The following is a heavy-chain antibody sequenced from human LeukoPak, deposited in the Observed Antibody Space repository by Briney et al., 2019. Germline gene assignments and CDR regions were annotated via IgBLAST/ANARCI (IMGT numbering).Heavy chain of an antibody. CDR2: ISGDGXXK. D-gene: IGHD1-7*01. V-gene: IGHV3-74*01. CDR1: XXTXXXXX. Sequence: PGGSLRLSCAASXXTXXXXXMXXXXXXPXXXLVXXSYISGDGXXKXYAASVKGRFTISRDNAKNTLDLQMNSLRAEDAAVYYCARGGWGTAIDYWAQGTLVTVSS. J-gene: IGHJ4*02. CDR3: ARGGWGTAIDY.